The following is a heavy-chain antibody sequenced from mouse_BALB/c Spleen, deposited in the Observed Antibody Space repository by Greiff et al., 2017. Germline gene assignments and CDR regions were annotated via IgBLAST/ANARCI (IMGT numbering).Heavy chain of an antibody. CDR2: IWAGGST. CDR1: GFSLTSYG. CDR3: AREIYYYGSSYDYYAMDY. Sequence: QVQLKESGPGLVAPSQSLSITCTVSGFSLTSYGVHWVRQPPGKGLEWLGVIWAGGSTNYNSAIMSRLSISKDNSKSQVFLKMNSLQTDDTAMYYCAREIYYYGSSYDYYAMDYWGQGTSVTVSS. V-gene: IGHV2-9*02. J-gene: IGHJ4*01. D-gene: IGHD1-1*01.